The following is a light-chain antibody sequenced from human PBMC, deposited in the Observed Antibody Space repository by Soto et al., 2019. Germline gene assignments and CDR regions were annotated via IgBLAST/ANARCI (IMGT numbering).Light chain of an antibody. CDR1: SSDIGGYNY. Sequence: QAVVTQPRSVSGSPGQSVTISCTGTSSDIGGYNYVSWYQQRPDKAPKLMIYDVSKRPSGVPDRFSGSKSGNTASLTISGLQDEDEAEYSCCSYAGSYSLVFGGGTQLTVL. V-gene: IGLV2-11*01. CDR3: CSYAGSYSLV. CDR2: DVS. J-gene: IGLJ2*01.